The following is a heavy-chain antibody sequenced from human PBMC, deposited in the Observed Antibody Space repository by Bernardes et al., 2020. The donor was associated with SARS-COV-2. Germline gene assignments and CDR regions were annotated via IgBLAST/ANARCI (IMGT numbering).Heavy chain of an antibody. V-gene: IGHV3-30*18. CDR1: GFTFSSYG. J-gene: IGHJ4*02. CDR2: ISYDGSNK. D-gene: IGHD4-17*01. CDR3: AKGGSYGDYYTLFDY. Sequence: GGSLRLSCAASGFTFSSYGMHWVRQAPGKGLEWVAVISYDGSNKYYADSVKGRFTISRDNSKNTLYLQMNSLRAEDTAVYYCAKGGSYGDYYTLFDYWGQGTLVTVSS.